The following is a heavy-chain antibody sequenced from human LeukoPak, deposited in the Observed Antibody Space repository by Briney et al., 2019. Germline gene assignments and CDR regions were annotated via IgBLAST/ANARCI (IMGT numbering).Heavy chain of an antibody. CDR1: GGSINSYY. V-gene: IGHV4-59*01. D-gene: IGHD6-19*01. Sequence: PSETLSLTCTLSGGSINSYYWSWIRQPPGKGLEWIGYIYYNGNTNYNPSLKSRVTISVDTSKNQFALKLSSVTAAGAAVYFCAREYSSGLSWFDPWGQATLVTVSS. CDR2: IYYNGNT. J-gene: IGHJ5*02. CDR3: AREYSSGLSWFDP.